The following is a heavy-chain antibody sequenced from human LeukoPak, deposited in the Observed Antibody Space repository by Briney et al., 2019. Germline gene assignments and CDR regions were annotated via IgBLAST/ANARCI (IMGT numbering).Heavy chain of an antibody. D-gene: IGHD5-18*01. V-gene: IGHV4-59*01. CDR3: ARTTGGGYIGYFYYYYMDV. CDR2: IYYSGST. Sequence: SETLSLTCTVSGGSISSYYWSWIRQPPGKGLEWIGYIYYSGSTNYNPSLKSRVTISVETSKNQFSLKLRSVTAADTAVYYCARTTGGGYIGYFYYYYMDVWGKGTTVTVSS. J-gene: IGHJ6*03. CDR1: GGSISSYY.